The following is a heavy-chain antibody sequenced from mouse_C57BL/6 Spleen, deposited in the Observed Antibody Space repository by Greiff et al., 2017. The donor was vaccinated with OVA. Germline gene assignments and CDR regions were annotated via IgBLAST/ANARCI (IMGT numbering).Heavy chain of an antibody. D-gene: IGHD1-1*01. Sequence: QVQLQQPGAELVRPGSSVKLSCKASGYAFTSYWMDWVKQRPGQGLEWIGNIYPSDSETHYNQKFKDKATLTVDKSSSTAYMQLSSLTSEDSAVYYCARAGQDTDYYGSSYGYWGQGTTLTVSS. CDR2: IYPSDSET. CDR3: ARAGQDTDYYGSSYGY. J-gene: IGHJ2*01. V-gene: IGHV1-61*01. CDR1: GYAFTSYW.